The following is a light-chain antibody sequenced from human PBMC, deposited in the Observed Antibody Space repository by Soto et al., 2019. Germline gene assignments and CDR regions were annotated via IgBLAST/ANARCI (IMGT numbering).Light chain of an antibody. CDR1: SSDVGGYNY. J-gene: IGLJ2*01. V-gene: IGLV2-14*01. CDR3: SSYTSSSSVV. CDR2: DVS. Sequence: QSALTQPASVSGSPGQSITISCTGTSSDVGGYNYVSWYQQHPGKAPKLMIYDVSNRPSGVSNRFSGSKSCNTASLTTSWRQAEDEADYYCSSYTSSSSVVFGGGTKVTVL.